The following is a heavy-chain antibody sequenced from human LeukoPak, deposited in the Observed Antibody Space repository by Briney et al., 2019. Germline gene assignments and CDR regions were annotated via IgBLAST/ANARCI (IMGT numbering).Heavy chain of an antibody. CDR3: ARDPQFMDV. CDR2: ISSSGSTI. J-gene: IGHJ6*02. CDR1: GFTLSSYE. V-gene: IGHV3-48*03. D-gene: IGHD5-24*01. Sequence: GGSLRLSCAASGFTLSSYEMNWVRQAPGKGREWVSHISSSGSTIYYADSVRGRFTISRDNAKDSLYLQMNSLRAEDTAVYYCARDPQFMDVWGQGPRSASP.